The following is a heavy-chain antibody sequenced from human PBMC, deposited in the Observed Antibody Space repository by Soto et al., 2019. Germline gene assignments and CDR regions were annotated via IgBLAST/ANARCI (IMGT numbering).Heavy chain of an antibody. Sequence: EVLLLESGGGLVQPGGSLRLSCAASGFTFSTYATSWVRQAPGKGLEWVSGISATGGTTYYADSVKGRFTISRDNSKNTLYLQMNSLRPDDTAVYYCAKRIYYFDYWGQGTLVTVSS. CDR3: AKRIYYFDY. V-gene: IGHV3-23*01. D-gene: IGHD2-21*01. CDR2: ISATGGTT. CDR1: GFTFSTYA. J-gene: IGHJ4*02.